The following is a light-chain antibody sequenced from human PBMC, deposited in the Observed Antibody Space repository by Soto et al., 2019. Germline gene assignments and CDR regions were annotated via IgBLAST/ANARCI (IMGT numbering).Light chain of an antibody. CDR3: CSYAGSSTQV. CDR2: EGS. Sequence: QSVLTQPASVSGSPGQSITISCTGTSSDVGSYNFVSWYQQHPGKAPKLMIYEGSKRPSGVSHRFSGSKSGNTASLTISGLHAEDEADYYCCSYAGSSTQVFGRGTQLTV. CDR1: SSDVGSYNF. V-gene: IGLV2-23*01. J-gene: IGLJ2*01.